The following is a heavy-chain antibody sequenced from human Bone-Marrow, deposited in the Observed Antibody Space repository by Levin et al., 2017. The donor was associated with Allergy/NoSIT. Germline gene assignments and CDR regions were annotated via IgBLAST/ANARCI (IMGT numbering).Heavy chain of an antibody. CDR1: GSTFTSYD. D-gene: IGHD3-3*01. V-gene: IGHV1-8*01. Sequence: GGSLRLSCKASGSTFTSYDINWVRQATGQGLEWMGWMNPNSGNTGYAQKFQGRVTMTRNTSISTAYMEQSSLRSEDTAVYYCARSQPYYDFWSGSIYYYSGMDVWGQGTTVTVSS. CDR2: MNPNSGNT. J-gene: IGHJ6*02. CDR3: ARSQPYYDFWSGSIYYYSGMDV.